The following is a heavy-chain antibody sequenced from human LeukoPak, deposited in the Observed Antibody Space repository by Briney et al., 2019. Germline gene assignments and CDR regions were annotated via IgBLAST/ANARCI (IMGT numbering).Heavy chain of an antibody. CDR3: AREEEVPSSYSSSWYLGAFDI. J-gene: IGHJ3*02. CDR2: IYHSGGT. V-gene: IGHV4-30-2*01. Sequence: SETLSLTCTVSGGSISSGGYYWSWIRQPPGKGLEWIGYIYHSGGTYYNPSLKSRVTISVDRSKNQFSLKLSSVTAADTAVYYCAREEEVPSSYSSSWYLGAFDIWGQGTMVTVSS. CDR1: GGSISSGGYY. D-gene: IGHD6-13*01.